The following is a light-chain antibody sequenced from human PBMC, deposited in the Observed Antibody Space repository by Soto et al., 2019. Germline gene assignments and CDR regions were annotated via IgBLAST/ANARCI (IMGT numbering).Light chain of an antibody. CDR3: ETWDSNTRV. CDR2: LEGSGRY. CDR1: SGHSTYI. V-gene: IGLV4-60*02. Sequence: QSVLTQSSSASASLGSSVKLTCTLSSGHSTYIIAWHQQQPGKAPRYLMNLEGSGRYNRWSGVPDRFSGSSSGADRYLTISNLQFEEEADYDCETWDSNTRVFGGGTKVTVL. J-gene: IGLJ3*02.